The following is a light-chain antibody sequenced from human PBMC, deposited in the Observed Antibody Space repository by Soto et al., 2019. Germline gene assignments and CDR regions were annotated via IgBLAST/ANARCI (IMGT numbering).Light chain of an antibody. CDR2: GAS. V-gene: IGKV3-15*01. Sequence: TVACRASQSVSSHLAWYQQKPGQAPRLLIYGASTRATGVPARFSGSGSGTYDIRTSSRHPCGDALDYYEQPYTTSGTVGGGTQVDIK. J-gene: IGKJ4*01. CDR1: QSVSSH. CDR3: EQPYTTSGT.